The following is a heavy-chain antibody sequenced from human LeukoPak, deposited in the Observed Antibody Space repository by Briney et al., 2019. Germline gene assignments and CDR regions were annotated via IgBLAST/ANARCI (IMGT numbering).Heavy chain of an antibody. V-gene: IGHV3-30*04. CDR1: GFTSSSYA. Sequence: GRALRLSCAASGFTSSSYAMHWVRQAPGKGLEWVAVISYDGSNKYYADSVKGRFTISRDNSKNTLYLQMNSLRAEDTAVYYCARDHGSYTQLLDYWGQGTLVTVSS. D-gene: IGHD1-26*01. CDR2: ISYDGSNK. J-gene: IGHJ4*02. CDR3: ARDHGSYTQLLDY.